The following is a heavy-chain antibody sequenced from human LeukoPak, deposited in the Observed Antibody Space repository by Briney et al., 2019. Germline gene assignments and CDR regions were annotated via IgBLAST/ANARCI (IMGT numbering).Heavy chain of an antibody. CDR2: IYHSGST. V-gene: IGHV4-4*02. CDR1: GGSISSSNW. D-gene: IGHD3-16*01. CDR3: ARLGRSRSYYFDY. J-gene: IGHJ4*02. Sequence: SGTLSLTCAVSGGSISSSNWWSWVRQPPGKGLEWIGEIYHSGSTNYNPSLKSRVTISVDKSKNQFSLKLSSVTAADTAVYYCARLGRSRSYYFDYWGQGTLVTVSS.